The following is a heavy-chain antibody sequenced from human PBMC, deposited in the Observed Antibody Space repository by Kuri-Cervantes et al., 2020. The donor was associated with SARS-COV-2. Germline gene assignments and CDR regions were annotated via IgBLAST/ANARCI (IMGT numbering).Heavy chain of an antibody. J-gene: IGHJ4*02. D-gene: IGHD5-18*01. V-gene: IGHV1-69*06. CDR1: GGTFSSYT. CDR2: IIPIFGTA. CDR3: ASGMKRGYSYGTDLY. Sequence: SVKVSCKASGGTFSSYTISWVRQAPGQGLEWMGGIIPIFGTANYAQKFQGRVTITADKSTSTAYMELSSLRSEDTAVYYCASGMKRGYSYGTDLYWGQRTLVTVSS.